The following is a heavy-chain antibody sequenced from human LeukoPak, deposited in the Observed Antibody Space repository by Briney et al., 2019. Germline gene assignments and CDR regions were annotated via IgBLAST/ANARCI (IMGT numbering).Heavy chain of an antibody. CDR2: IYHSGST. D-gene: IGHD1-26*01. Sequence: SQTLSLTCSVSGGSISSGGYSWSWIRQPPGKGLEWIGYIYHSGSTYYNPSLKSRVTISVDRSKNQFSLKLSSVTAADTAVYYCAGSYYWSGFDYWGQGTLVTVSS. CDR3: AGSYYWSGFDY. CDR1: GGSISSGGYS. J-gene: IGHJ4*02. V-gene: IGHV4-30-2*01.